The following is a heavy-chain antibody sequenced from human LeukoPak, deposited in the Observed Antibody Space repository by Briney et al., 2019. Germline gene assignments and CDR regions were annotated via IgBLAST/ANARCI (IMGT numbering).Heavy chain of an antibody. V-gene: IGHV4-39*07. D-gene: IGHD6-13*01. Sequence: SETLSLTCTVSGGSISSSSYYWGWIRQPPGKGLEWIGSIYYSGSTYYNPSLKSRVTISVDTSKNQFSLKLSSVTAADTAVYYCAICSSSWYYFDYWGQGTLVTVSS. CDR3: AICSSSWYYFDY. CDR2: IYYSGST. CDR1: GGSISSSSYY. J-gene: IGHJ4*02.